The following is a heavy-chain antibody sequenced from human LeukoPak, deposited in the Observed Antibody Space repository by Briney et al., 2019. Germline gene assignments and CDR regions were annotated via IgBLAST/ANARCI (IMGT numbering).Heavy chain of an antibody. CDR3: AKVRAMDYGYDY. CDR1: GFTFSSYG. J-gene: IGHJ4*02. Sequence: GGSLRLSCAASGFTFSSYGMHWVRQAPGKGLEWVAFIRYDGSNKYYADSVKGRFTISRDNSKNTLYLQTNSLRAEDTAVYYCAKVRAMDYGYDYWGQGTLVTVSS. D-gene: IGHD4-17*01. V-gene: IGHV3-30*02. CDR2: IRYDGSNK.